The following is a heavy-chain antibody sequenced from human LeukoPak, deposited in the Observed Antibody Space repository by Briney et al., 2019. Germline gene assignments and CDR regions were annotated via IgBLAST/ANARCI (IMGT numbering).Heavy chain of an antibody. CDR2: ITESGDNT. V-gene: IGHV3-21*01. CDR3: ASLPGAVAGVEF. CDR1: AFTFPTYG. Sequence: PGGSLRLSCAASAFTFPTYGMIWVRQAPGKGLEWVSSITESGDNTYYADSVKGRFTISRDNAKNSLYLQMNSLRAEDTAVYYCASLPGAVAGVEFWGQGTLVTVSS. J-gene: IGHJ4*02. D-gene: IGHD6-19*01.